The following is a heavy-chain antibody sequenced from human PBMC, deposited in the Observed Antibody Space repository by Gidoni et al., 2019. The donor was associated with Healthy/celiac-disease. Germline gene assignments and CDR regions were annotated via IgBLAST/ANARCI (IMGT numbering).Heavy chain of an antibody. CDR3: ARVGYYGSGSYYNNDY. Sequence: QVQLQQWGAGLFKPSETLSLTCSLYGGSFSGYYWSWIRQPPGKGLEWIEEIHHSGTTNYNPSIKSRVTISVDTSKNQFSLKLSSVTAADTAVYYCARVGYYGSGSYYNNDYWGQGTLVTVSS. D-gene: IGHD3-10*01. CDR1: GGSFSGYY. J-gene: IGHJ4*02. CDR2: IHHSGTT. V-gene: IGHV4-34*01.